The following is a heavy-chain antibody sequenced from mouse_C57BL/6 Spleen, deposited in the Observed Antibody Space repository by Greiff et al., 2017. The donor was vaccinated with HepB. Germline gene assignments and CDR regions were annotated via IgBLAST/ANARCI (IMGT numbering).Heavy chain of an antibody. CDR3: AGHYGSKGWYFDV. D-gene: IGHD1-1*01. CDR1: GFTFSDYG. V-gene: IGHV5-17*01. J-gene: IGHJ1*03. Sequence: EVKLQESGGGLVKPGGSLKLSCAASGFTFSDYGMHWVRQAPEKGLEWVAYISSGSSTNYYADTVKGRFTISKDNAKNTLFLQMTSLRSEDTAMYYCAGHYGSKGWYFDVWGTGTTVTVSS. CDR2: ISSGSSTN.